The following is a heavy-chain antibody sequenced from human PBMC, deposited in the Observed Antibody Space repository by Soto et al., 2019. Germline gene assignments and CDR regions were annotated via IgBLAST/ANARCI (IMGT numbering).Heavy chain of an antibody. V-gene: IGHV1-69*02. CDR3: ATNYGSGSAHFDY. CDR2: SIPMLGMS. J-gene: IGHJ4*02. CDR1: GGTFSSYT. D-gene: IGHD3-10*01. Sequence: QVQLVQSGPEVKKPGSSVRVSCTASGGTFSSYTINWVRQVPGQGPEWMGRSIPMLGMSNYAQKFQGRVMMIADKSTNTVYMELSSLRCEDTAIYYCATNYGSGSAHFDYWGQGTLVTVSS.